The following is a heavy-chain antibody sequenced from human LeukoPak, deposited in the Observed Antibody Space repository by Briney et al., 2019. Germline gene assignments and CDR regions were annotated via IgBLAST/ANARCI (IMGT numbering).Heavy chain of an antibody. D-gene: IGHD3-22*01. V-gene: IGHV3-33*06. CDR1: GFTFSSYG. CDR2: IWHDGSNK. Sequence: GGSLRLSCAASGFTFSSYGMHWVRQAPGKGLEWVAVIWHDGSNKYYADSVKGRFTISRDNSKNTLYLQMNSLRAEDTAVYYCAKGCYDSSGYYYPGDAFDIWGQGTMVTVSS. CDR3: AKGCYDSSGYYYPGDAFDI. J-gene: IGHJ3*02.